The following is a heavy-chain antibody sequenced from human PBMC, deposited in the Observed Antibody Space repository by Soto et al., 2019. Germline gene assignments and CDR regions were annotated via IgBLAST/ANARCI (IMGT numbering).Heavy chain of an antibody. CDR2: IYYSGST. CDR1: GGSISSGGYY. J-gene: IGHJ6*03. CDR3: ARDIRGNYYGSGGRPQNYYYYMDV. V-gene: IGHV4-31*03. D-gene: IGHD3-10*01. Sequence: QVQLQESGPGLVKPSQTLSLTCTVSGGSISSGGYYWSWIRQHPGKGLEWIGYIYYSGSTYYNPSLKSRVTISVDTSKNQFSLKLSSVTAADTAVYYCARDIRGNYYGSGGRPQNYYYYMDVWGKGTTVTVSS.